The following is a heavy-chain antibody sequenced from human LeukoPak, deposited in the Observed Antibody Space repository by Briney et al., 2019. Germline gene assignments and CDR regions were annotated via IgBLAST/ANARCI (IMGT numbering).Heavy chain of an antibody. D-gene: IGHD3-3*01. CDR2: ISSDSDRT. CDR3: AKDQAGYNFWSDS. CDR1: GFTFSNYA. J-gene: IGHJ4*02. V-gene: IGHV3-23*01. Sequence: GGSLRLSCAASGFTFSNYAMHWVRQAPGKGLECVSAISSDSDRTHYGRSVKGRFTISRDNSKNTLYLQMDSLRADDTAVYYCAKDQAGYNFWSDSWGQGTLVSVSS.